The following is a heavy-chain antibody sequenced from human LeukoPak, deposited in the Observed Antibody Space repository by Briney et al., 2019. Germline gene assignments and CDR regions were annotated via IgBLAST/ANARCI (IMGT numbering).Heavy chain of an antibody. CDR2: INPSGGST. Sequence: ASVKVSCKASGYTFTSYYMHWVRQAPGQGLEWMGIINPSGGSTSYAQKFQGRVTMTRDTSTSTVYMELSSLRSEDTAVYYCAVYGSGSYSPGGAFDIWGQGTMVTVSS. CDR1: GYTFTSYY. J-gene: IGHJ3*02. D-gene: IGHD3-10*01. V-gene: IGHV1-46*03. CDR3: AVYGSGSYSPGGAFDI.